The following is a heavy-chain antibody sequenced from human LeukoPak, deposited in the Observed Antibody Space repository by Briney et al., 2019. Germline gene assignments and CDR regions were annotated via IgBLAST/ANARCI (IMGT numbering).Heavy chain of an antibody. CDR2: IYYSGST. Sequence: SETLSLTCTVSGGSISSYYWSWIRQPPGKGLEWIGYIYYSGSTNYNPSLKSRVTISVDTSKNQFSLKLSSVTAAGTGVYYWAGFYGTLTRYDNWNFQHWGQGTLVTVSS. CDR3: AGFYGTLTRYDNWNFQH. V-gene: IGHV4-59*08. D-gene: IGHD3-9*01. J-gene: IGHJ1*01. CDR1: GGSISSYY.